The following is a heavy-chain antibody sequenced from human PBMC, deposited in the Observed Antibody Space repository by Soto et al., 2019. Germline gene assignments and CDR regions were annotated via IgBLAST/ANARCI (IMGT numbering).Heavy chain of an antibody. D-gene: IGHD6-13*01. CDR2: INPSGGST. J-gene: IGHJ4*02. CDR1: GYTFTSYY. Sequence: QVQLVQSGAEVKKPGASVKVSCKASGYTFTSYYMHWVRQAPGQGLEWMGIINPSGGSTSYAQKFQGRVTMTRDTSTSTVYMELSSPRSEDTAVYYCARGPGIAAAGLYYFDYWGQGTLVTVSS. CDR3: ARGPGIAAAGLYYFDY. V-gene: IGHV1-46*01.